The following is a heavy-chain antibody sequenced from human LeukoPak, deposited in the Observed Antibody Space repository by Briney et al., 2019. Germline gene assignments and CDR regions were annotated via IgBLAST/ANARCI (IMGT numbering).Heavy chain of an antibody. CDR2: ISSSGSTI. Sequence: PGGSLRLSCAVSGFSVRTNFMSWVRQAPGKGLEWVSYISSSGSTIYYADSVKGRFTISRDNAKNSLYLQMNSLRAEDTAVYYCARDREVYQKIFDYWGQGTLVTVSS. CDR3: ARDREVYQKIFDY. D-gene: IGHD3-10*01. CDR1: GFSVRTNF. V-gene: IGHV3-11*01. J-gene: IGHJ4*02.